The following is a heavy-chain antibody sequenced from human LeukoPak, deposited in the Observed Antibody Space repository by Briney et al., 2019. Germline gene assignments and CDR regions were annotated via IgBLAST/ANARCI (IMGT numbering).Heavy chain of an antibody. CDR3: SKFSLNMVNDAFDI. Sequence: PGGSLRLSCAASGFIFSSYGMHWVRQGPDKGLEWVAFIRYDGSRKYYADSVKGRFTISRDNSKNTLYLQMNGLRAEDTAMYYCSKFSLNMVNDAFDIWGQGTMVSVSS. V-gene: IGHV3-30*02. CDR1: GFIFSSYG. D-gene: IGHD4/OR15-4a*01. CDR2: IRYDGSRK. J-gene: IGHJ3*02.